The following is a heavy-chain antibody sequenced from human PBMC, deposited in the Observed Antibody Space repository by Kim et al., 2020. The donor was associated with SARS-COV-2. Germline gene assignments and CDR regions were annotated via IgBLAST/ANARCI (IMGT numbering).Heavy chain of an antibody. J-gene: IGHJ6*02. D-gene: IGHD3-10*01. CDR3: ARDGDLWFGELLFYYGMDV. CDR1: GYTFTSYA. Sequence: ASVKVSCKASGYTFTSYAMNWVRQAPGQGLEWMGWINTNTGNPTYAQGFTGRFVFSLDTSVSTAYLQISSLKAEDTAVYYCARDGDLWFGELLFYYGMDVWGQGTTVTVSS. V-gene: IGHV7-4-1*02. CDR2: INTNTGNP.